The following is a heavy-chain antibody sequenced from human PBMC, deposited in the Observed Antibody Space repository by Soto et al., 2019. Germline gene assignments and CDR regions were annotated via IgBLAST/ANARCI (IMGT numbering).Heavy chain of an antibody. V-gene: IGHV3-48*01. CDR3: ASATLLPYFDY. D-gene: IGHD2-21*02. CDR1: GFTFSSYS. J-gene: IGHJ4*02. Sequence: GGSLRLSCAASGFTFSSYSMNWVRQAPGKGLEWLSYISGSSSTIKYADSVKGRFTVSRDNAENSLYLQMNSLRAEDAAVYYCASATLLPYFDYWGPGTLVTVSS. CDR2: ISGSSSTI.